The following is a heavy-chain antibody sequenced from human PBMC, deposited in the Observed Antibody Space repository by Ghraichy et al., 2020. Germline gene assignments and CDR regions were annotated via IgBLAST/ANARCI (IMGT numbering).Heavy chain of an antibody. Sequence: GGSLRLSCAASGFTFSSYGMHWVRQAPGKGLEWVAVISYDGSNKYYADSVKGRFTISRDNSKNTLYLQMNSLRAEDTAVYYCAREGRYSSSSSRLVGYYYGMDVWGQGTTVTVS. V-gene: IGHV3-30*03. CDR2: ISYDGSNK. D-gene: IGHD6-6*01. CDR1: GFTFSSYG. CDR3: AREGRYSSSSSRLVGYYYGMDV. J-gene: IGHJ6*02.